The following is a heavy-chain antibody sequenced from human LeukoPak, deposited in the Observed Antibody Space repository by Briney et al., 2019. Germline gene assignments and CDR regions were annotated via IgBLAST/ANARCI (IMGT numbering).Heavy chain of an antibody. CDR2: ISSSSSYI. V-gene: IGHV3-21*01. CDR1: GFTFSSYS. CDR3: ARDKSYYYDLGV. J-gene: IGHJ6*02. Sequence: TGGSLRLSCAASGFTFSSYSMNWVRQAPGKGLEWVSSISSSSSYIYYADSVKGRFTISRDNAKNSLYLQMNSLRAKDTAVYYCARDKSYYYDLGVWGQGTTVTVSS. D-gene: IGHD3-22*01.